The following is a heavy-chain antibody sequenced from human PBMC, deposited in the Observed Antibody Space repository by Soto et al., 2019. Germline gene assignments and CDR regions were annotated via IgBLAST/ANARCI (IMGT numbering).Heavy chain of an antibody. D-gene: IGHD6-13*01. J-gene: IGHJ5*02. Sequence: GASVKVSCKASGGTFSSYAISWVRQAPGQGLEWMGGIIPIFGTANYAQKFQGRVTITADKSTSTAYMELSSLRSEDTAVYYCAGGRSARFVSSSWLSWGQGTLVTVSS. V-gene: IGHV1-69*06. CDR1: GGTFSSYA. CDR2: IIPIFGTA. CDR3: AGGRSARFVSSSWLS.